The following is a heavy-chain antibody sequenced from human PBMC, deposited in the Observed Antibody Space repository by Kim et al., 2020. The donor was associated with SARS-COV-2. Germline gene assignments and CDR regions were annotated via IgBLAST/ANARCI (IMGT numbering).Heavy chain of an antibody. V-gene: IGHV1-18*01. CDR3: AREPMTTVTTWRGGMDV. D-gene: IGHD4-4*01. Sequence: ASVKVSCKASGYTFTSYGISWVRQAPGQGLEWMGWISAYNGNTNYAQKLQGRVTMTTDTSTSTAYMELRSLRSDDTAVYYCAREPMTTVTTWRGGMDVWGQGTTVTVSS. J-gene: IGHJ6*02. CDR2: ISAYNGNT. CDR1: GYTFTSYG.